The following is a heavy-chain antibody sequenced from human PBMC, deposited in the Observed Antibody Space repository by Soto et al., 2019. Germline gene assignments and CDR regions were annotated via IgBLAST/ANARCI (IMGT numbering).Heavy chain of an antibody. CDR1: GFTFSTSW. V-gene: IGHV3-74*01. J-gene: IGHJ4*02. CDR3: ARGRTGWCGYDY. CDR2: INRDASTT. Sequence: EVHLVESGGGLAQPGGSLRLSCAASGFTFSTSWMHWVRQAAGKGLVWVSRINRDASTTNYADSVKGRFTISRDNAKNTLYLQMDSLTAEDTAVYYCARGRTGWCGYDYWGQGTLVTVSS. D-gene: IGHD6-19*01.